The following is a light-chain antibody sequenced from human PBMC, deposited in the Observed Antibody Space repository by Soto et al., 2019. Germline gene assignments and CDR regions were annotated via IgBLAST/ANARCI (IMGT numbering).Light chain of an antibody. V-gene: IGKV1-5*03. CDR1: QTISTW. Sequence: IPMTQSPSTLSASVGDRVTFTCRASQTISTWLAWYQQKPGEAPKLLIYKASTLEVGVPSRFSGSGSGTDFTLTINTLQPADFAIYYCQQYNSYPWTFGQGTKV. J-gene: IGKJ1*01. CDR2: KAS. CDR3: QQYNSYPWT.